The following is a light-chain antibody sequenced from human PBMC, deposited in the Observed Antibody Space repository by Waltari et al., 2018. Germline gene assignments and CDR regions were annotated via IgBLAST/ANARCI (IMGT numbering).Light chain of an antibody. J-gene: IGLJ2*01. Sequence: SYVLTQPPSVSVAPGKTARITCGGNNIGSKSVHWYQQKPGQAPVLVVYDDSARHSGSPERVSGSNSGNTATLTISRVEAGDEADYYCQVWDNSSDHVVFGGGTNLTVL. CDR2: DDS. CDR1: NIGSKS. CDR3: QVWDNSSDHVV. V-gene: IGLV3-21*03.